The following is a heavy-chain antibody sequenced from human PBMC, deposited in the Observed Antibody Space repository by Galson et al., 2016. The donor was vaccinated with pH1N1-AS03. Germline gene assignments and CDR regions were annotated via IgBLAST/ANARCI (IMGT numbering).Heavy chain of an antibody. CDR3: LTISLDY. D-gene: IGHD3-3*01. V-gene: IGHV3-15*01. J-gene: IGHJ4*02. Sequence: SLRLSCAASGFTFSNVWLTWVRQAPGKGLEWVGHIKAKADGGTADYAAPVKGRFTISRDDSKSTSYLQMNSPKTEDTALYYCLTISLDYWGQGTLVTVSS. CDR2: IKAKADGGTA. CDR1: GFTFSNVW.